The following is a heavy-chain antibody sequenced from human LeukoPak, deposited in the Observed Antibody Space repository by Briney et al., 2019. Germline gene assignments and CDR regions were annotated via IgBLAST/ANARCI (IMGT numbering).Heavy chain of an antibody. D-gene: IGHD1-26*01. J-gene: IGHJ4*02. CDR1: GGSISSSNYY. CDR2: IYYSGST. CDR3: ARVSGSSRNDY. Sequence: SETLSLTCTVSGGSISSSNYYWGWFRQPPGKGLEWIGSIYYSGSTYYNPSLKSRVTISADTSKNQFSLKLSSVTAADTAVYYCARVSGSSRNDYWGPGALVTVS. V-gene: IGHV4-39*01.